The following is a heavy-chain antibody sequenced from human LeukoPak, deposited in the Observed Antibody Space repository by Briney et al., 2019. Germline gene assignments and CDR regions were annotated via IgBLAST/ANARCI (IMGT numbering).Heavy chain of an antibody. CDR1: GGSISSGSYY. D-gene: IGHD1-7*01. Sequence: SETLSLTCTVSGGSISSGSYYWSWIRQPPGKGLEWIGEINHSGSANYNPSLKSRVTISVDTSKNQFSLKLSSVTAADTAVYYCARGPTTYYFDYWGQGTLVTVSS. V-gene: IGHV4-39*07. J-gene: IGHJ4*02. CDR3: ARGPTTYYFDY. CDR2: INHSGSA.